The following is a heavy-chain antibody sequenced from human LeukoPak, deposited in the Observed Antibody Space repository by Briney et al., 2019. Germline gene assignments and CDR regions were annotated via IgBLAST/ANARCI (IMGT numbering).Heavy chain of an antibody. D-gene: IGHD3-10*01. V-gene: IGHV4-34*01. CDR3: AKGYGSGSYSVY. CDR2: INHSGST. CDR1: GGSFSGYY. J-gene: IGHJ4*02. Sequence: SETLSLTCAVYGGSFSGYYWSWIRQPPGKGLEWIGEINHSGSTNYNPSLKSRVTISVDTSKNQFSLKLSSAAAADTAVYYCAKGYGSGSYSVYWGQGTLVTVSS.